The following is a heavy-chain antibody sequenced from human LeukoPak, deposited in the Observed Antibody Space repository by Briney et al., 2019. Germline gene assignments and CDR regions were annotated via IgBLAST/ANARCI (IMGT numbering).Heavy chain of an antibody. J-gene: IGHJ4*02. V-gene: IGHV4-38-2*01. Sequence: SETLSLTCAVSGYSISTGYYWAWIRQPPGKGLEWITTIYYGGSTYYNPSLKSRVTISVDTSRNQFSLNLRSVTAADTAVYYCAIQRGATDYWGQGTLVTVSS. CDR2: IYYGGST. CDR1: GYSISTGYY. CDR3: AIQRGATDY. D-gene: IGHD3-16*01.